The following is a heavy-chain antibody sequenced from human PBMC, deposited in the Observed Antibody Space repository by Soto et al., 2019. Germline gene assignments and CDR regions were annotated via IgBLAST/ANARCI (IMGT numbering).Heavy chain of an antibody. CDR3: ARVGTPRPLLDAFDI. V-gene: IGHV4-4*02. D-gene: IGHD1-1*01. Sequence: QVQLQESGPGLVKPSGTLSLTCAVSSGSISSSNWWSWVRQPPGKGLEWIGEIYHSGSTNYNPSLKSRVTISVDKSKNQFSLKLSSVTAADTAVYYCARVGTPRPLLDAFDIWGQGTMVTVSS. CDR2: IYHSGST. J-gene: IGHJ3*02. CDR1: SGSISSSNW.